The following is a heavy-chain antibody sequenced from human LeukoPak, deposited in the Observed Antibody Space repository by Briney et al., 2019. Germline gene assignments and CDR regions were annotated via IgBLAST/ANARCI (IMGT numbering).Heavy chain of an antibody. Sequence: PSETLSLTCTVSGGSISGYYWSWIRQPPGKGLEWIGYIYFSGSTNYNPSLESRVTISVDTSKNQFSLKLNSVTAADTALYYCARQGDHNWFDPWGQGTLVTVSS. D-gene: IGHD3-16*01. CDR2: IYFSGST. CDR3: ARQGDHNWFDP. CDR1: GGSISGYY. V-gene: IGHV4-59*01. J-gene: IGHJ5*02.